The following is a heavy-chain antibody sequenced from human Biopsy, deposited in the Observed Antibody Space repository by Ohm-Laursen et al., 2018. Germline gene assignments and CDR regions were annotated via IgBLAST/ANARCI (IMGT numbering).Heavy chain of an antibody. V-gene: IGHV1-46*01. D-gene: IGHD5-24*01. CDR1: GNTFATYH. Sequence: SVKVSCKASGNTFATYHIHWVRQAPGQGLEWMGVISPSGATTSFSQKFQGRITMIRDTSTGTVYMDLNSLGSEDTAVYYCARAGVGSDGTDSYYYGMDVWGPGTTVTVSS. J-gene: IGHJ6*02. CDR2: ISPSGATT. CDR3: ARAGVGSDGTDSYYYGMDV.